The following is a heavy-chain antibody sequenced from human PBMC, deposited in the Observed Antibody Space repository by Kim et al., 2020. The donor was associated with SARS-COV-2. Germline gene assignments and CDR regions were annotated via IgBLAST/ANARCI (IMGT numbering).Heavy chain of an antibody. CDR3: ARGPFTIFGVVIYWGY. V-gene: IGHV3-7*01. D-gene: IGHD3-3*01. CDR2: IKQDGSEK. Sequence: GGSLRLSCAASGFTFSSYWMSWVRQAPGKGLEWVANIKQDGSEKYYVDSVKGRFTISRDNAKNSLYLQMNSLRAEDTAVYYCARGPFTIFGVVIYWGYWGQGTLVTVSS. J-gene: IGHJ4*02. CDR1: GFTFSSYW.